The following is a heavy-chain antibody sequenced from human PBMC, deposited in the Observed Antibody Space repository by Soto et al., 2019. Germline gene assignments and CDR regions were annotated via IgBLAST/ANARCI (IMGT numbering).Heavy chain of an antibody. V-gene: IGHV3-21*01. Sequence: VGSLRLSCAASGFTFSSYSMNWVRQAPGKGLEWVSSISSSSSYIYYGDSVKGRFTISRDNAKNSLYLQMNSLRAEDTATYYCARVHYYDSSGFYLWGQGTLVTVSS. CDR3: ARVHYYDSSGFYL. CDR1: GFTFSSYS. CDR2: ISSSSSYI. J-gene: IGHJ4*02. D-gene: IGHD3-22*01.